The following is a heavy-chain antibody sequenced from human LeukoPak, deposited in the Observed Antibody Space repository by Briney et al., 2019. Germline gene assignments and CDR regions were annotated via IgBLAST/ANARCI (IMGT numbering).Heavy chain of an antibody. V-gene: IGHV4-34*01. CDR3: ATSRYSSIPFDY. J-gene: IGHJ4*02. Sequence: SETLSLTCAVYGGSFSGYYWSWIRQPPGKGLEWIGEINHSGSTNYNPSLKSRVTISVDTSKNQFSLKLSSVTAADTAVYYCATSRYSSIPFDYWGQGTLVTASS. CDR2: INHSGST. CDR1: GGSFSGYY. D-gene: IGHD6-19*01.